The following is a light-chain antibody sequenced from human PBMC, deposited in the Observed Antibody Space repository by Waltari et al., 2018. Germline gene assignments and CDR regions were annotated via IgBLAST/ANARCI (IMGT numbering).Light chain of an antibody. CDR2: DVS. CDR3: SSFTSRSTWV. V-gene: IGLV2-14*01. J-gene: IGLJ3*02. CDR1: SSDVGGYNY. Sequence: QSALTQPASVSGSPGQSITISCTATSSDVGGYNYVSWYQQHPGKAPKLMIYDVSNRPSGVSNRFSGSKSGNTASLTISGLQAEDESDYYCSSFTSRSTWVFGGGTKLTVL.